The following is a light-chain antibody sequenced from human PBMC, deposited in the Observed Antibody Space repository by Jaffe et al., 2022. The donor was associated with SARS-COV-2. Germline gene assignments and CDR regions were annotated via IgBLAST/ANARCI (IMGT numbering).Light chain of an antibody. CDR1: QSVSSSY. CDR3: QQYGTSPRYT. Sequence: EIVLTQSPGTLSLSPGERATLSCRASQSVSSSYLVWYQQKPGQAPRLLIYGASHRATGIPDRFSGSGSGTDFTLTISRLEPEDFAVYYCQQYGTSPRYTFGQGTKLEIK. J-gene: IGKJ2*01. CDR2: GAS. V-gene: IGKV3-20*01.